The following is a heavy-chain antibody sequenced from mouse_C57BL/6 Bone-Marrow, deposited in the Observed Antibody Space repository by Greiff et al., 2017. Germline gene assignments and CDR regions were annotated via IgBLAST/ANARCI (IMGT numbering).Heavy chain of an antibody. V-gene: IGHV1-55*01. CDR2: IYPTSGRT. J-gene: IGHJ2*01. CDR3: ARSGPLGRSFDY. Sequence: QVQLQQSGAELVKPGASVKMSCKASGYTFTSYWITWVQQRPGQGLAWIGDIYPTSGRTNYNEKFKSKAILTVDTSSNTAYMQLSSLTSEDSAVFYCARSGPLGRSFDYWGQGTTLTVSS. D-gene: IGHD4-1*01. CDR1: GYTFTSYW.